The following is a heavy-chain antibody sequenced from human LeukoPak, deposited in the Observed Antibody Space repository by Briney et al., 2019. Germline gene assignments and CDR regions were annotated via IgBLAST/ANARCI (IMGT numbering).Heavy chain of an antibody. CDR2: IIPIFGTA. CDR1: GGTFSSYA. CDR3: ARNFADNDAFDI. D-gene: IGHD1-7*01. Sequence: ASVKVSCKASGGTFSSYAISWVRQAPGQGLEWMGGIIPIFGTANYAQKFQGRVTITADESTSTAYMELSSLRSEDTAVYYCARNFADNDAFDIWGQGTMVTVSS. J-gene: IGHJ3*02. V-gene: IGHV1-69*13.